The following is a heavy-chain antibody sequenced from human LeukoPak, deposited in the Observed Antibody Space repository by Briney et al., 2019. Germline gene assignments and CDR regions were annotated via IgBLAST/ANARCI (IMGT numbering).Heavy chain of an antibody. D-gene: IGHD3-16*01. Sequence: PSETLSLTCTVSGGSISSYYWSWIRQPPGKGLEWIGYIYYSGSTSYNPSLKSRVTISVDTSKNQFSLKLSSVTAADTAVYYCARLSGGFDYWGQGTLVTVSS. CDR1: GGSISSYY. V-gene: IGHV4-59*01. J-gene: IGHJ4*02. CDR3: ARLSGGFDY. CDR2: IYYSGST.